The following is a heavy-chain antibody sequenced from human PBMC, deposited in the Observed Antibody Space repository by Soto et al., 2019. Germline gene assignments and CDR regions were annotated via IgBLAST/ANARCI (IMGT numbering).Heavy chain of an antibody. V-gene: IGHV1-69*13. CDR3: ASTYGEMRFYGGKTWFDP. J-gene: IGHJ5*02. Sequence: SVKVSCKASGGTFSSYAISWVRQAPGQGLEWMGGIIPIFGTANYAQKFQGRVTITADESTSTAYMELSSLRSEDTAVYYCASTYGEMRFYGGKTWFDPWGQGTLVTVSS. CDR1: GGTFSSYA. D-gene: IGHD4-17*01. CDR2: IIPIFGTA.